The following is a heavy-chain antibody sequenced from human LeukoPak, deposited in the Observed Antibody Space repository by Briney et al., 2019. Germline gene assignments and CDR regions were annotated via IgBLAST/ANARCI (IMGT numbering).Heavy chain of an antibody. Sequence: GGSLRLSCAASGFTFSSYEMNWVRQAAGKGLEWVSYISSSGSTIYYADSVKGRFTISRDNAKNSLYLQMNSLRAEDTAVYYCARARNLEQWLVRTSHSATYDYWGQGTLVTVSS. V-gene: IGHV3-48*03. CDR3: ARARNLEQWLVRTSHSATYDY. D-gene: IGHD6-19*01. CDR1: GFTFSSYE. J-gene: IGHJ4*02. CDR2: ISSSGSTI.